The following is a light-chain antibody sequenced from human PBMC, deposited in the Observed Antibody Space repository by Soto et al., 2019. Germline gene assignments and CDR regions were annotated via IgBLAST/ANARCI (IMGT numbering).Light chain of an antibody. V-gene: IGKV1-39*01. CDR2: AAS. CDR1: QSISSY. Sequence: DINMTQSPSSLSASVGHIFTITCRASQSISSYLNWYQQKPVKAPKLLIYAASSLQSGVPSRFSGSGSATDFTLPISSLKPEDFANYYRQQSYSTLPLTFGGGTKVDI. CDR3: QQSYSTLPLT. J-gene: IGKJ4*01.